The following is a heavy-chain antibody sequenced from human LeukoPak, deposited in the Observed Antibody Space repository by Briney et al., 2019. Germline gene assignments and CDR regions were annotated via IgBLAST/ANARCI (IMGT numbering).Heavy chain of an antibody. CDR1: GFTFSTYA. Sequence: GGSLRLSCAASGFTFSTYAMTWVRQAPGKGLEWVSSITGSGDGTSAADSVTGRFSISRDNSKSTLYLQMNSLRVEDTAVYYCAKAGLVRGGALDSWGREPWSPSPQ. CDR2: ITGSGDGT. J-gene: IGHJ5*01. CDR3: AKAGLVRGGALDS. D-gene: IGHD4/OR15-4a*01. V-gene: IGHV3-23*01.